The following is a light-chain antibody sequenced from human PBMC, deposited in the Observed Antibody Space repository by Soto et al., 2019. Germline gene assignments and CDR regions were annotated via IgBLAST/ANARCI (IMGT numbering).Light chain of an antibody. CDR2: DAS. V-gene: IGKV3-11*01. Sequence: EIVLTQSPATLSLSPGEGATLSCRASQSVSSYLVWYQQKPGQAPRLLIYDASKRATGIPARFSGSGSGTDFTLTISSLEPEDFAVYYCKQRRSRPPMYTFGQGTKVEIK. CDR3: KQRRSRPPMYT. J-gene: IGKJ2*01. CDR1: QSVSSY.